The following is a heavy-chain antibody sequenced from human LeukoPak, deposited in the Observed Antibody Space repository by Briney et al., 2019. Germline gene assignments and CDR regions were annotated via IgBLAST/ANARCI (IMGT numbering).Heavy chain of an antibody. D-gene: IGHD6-19*01. CDR2: TNADGSDK. CDR3: ARDDPSAWYGD. Sequence: PGGSLRLSCSASGFTFSNYWMTWVRQAPGKGLEWVANTNADGSDKYYLGSVKGRFTISRDNAKNSLYLQMNNLRDEDTAVYYCARDDPSAWYGDWGQGTLVTVSS. CDR1: GFTFSNYW. V-gene: IGHV3-7*01. J-gene: IGHJ4*02.